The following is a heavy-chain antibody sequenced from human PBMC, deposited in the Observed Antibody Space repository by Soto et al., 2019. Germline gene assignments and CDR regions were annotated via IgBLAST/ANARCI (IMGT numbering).Heavy chain of an antibody. CDR3: ARGRPYGMDV. Sequence: EVQLVESGGGLVQPGGSLRVSCEASGFTFGSNWMNWVGQAPGKGLVWVSRIDSDGSSTTYADSVKGRFTTSRDNAKNTLYLQMSSLRVEDTAVYYCARGRPYGMDVWGQGTTVTVSS. J-gene: IGHJ6*02. CDR1: GFTFGSNW. CDR2: IDSDGSST. V-gene: IGHV3-74*01.